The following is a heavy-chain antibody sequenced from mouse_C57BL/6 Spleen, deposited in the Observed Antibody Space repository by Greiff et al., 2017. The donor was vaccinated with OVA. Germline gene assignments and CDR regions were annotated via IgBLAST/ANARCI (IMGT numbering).Heavy chain of an antibody. D-gene: IGHD2-3*01. CDR3: ARNLRIDGYYAMDY. V-gene: IGHV2-2*01. Sequence: VQLQESGPGLVQPSQSLSITCTVSGFSLTSYGVHWVRQSPGKGLEWLGVIWSGGSTDYNAAFISRLSISKDNSKSQVFFKMNSLQADDTAIYYCARNLRIDGYYAMDYWGQGTSVTVSS. CDR2: IWSGGST. J-gene: IGHJ4*01. CDR1: GFSLTSYG.